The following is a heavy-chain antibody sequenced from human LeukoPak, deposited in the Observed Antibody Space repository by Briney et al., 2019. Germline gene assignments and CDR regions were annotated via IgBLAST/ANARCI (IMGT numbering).Heavy chain of an antibody. J-gene: IGHJ4*02. V-gene: IGHV1-2*02. CDR1: GYTLTGYY. Sequence: ASVKVSCKASGYTLTGYYMHWVRQAPGQGLEWMGWINPNSGGTDFAQKFQGRVTMSKDTSINTAYMELSSLRSDDTAVYYCARTRGSNWYFGFDYWGQGTLVTVSS. CDR3: ARTRGSNWYFGFDY. D-gene: IGHD6-13*01. CDR2: INPNSGGT.